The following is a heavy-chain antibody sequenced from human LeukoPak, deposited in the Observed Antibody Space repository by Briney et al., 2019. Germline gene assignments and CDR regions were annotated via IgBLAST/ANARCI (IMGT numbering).Heavy chain of an antibody. J-gene: IGHJ4*02. Sequence: SQTLSLTCTVSGGSFSSGGYYWSWIRQHPGKGLEWIGYTYYSGSTNYNPSLKSRVTISVDTSKNQFSLKLNSVTAADTAIYYCARAPEDSSSWYYFDYWGQGTLVIVSS. CDR1: GGSFSSGGYY. CDR3: ARAPEDSSSWYYFDY. CDR2: TYYSGST. D-gene: IGHD6-13*01. V-gene: IGHV4-31*03.